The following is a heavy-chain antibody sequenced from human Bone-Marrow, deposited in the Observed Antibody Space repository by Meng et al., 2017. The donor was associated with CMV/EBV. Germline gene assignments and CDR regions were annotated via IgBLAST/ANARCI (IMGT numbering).Heavy chain of an antibody. CDR2: INPNSGAT. J-gene: IGHJ4*02. V-gene: IGHV1-2*02. CDR1: GYTFTGYF. CDR3: AREGGSSPPPSLDY. Sequence: ASVKVSCKASGYTFTGYFIHWVRQAPGQGLEWMGWINPNSGATTYAQKFQGRVTMTRDTSISTAYMELSRLRSDDTAVYYCAREGGSSPPPSLDYWGQGTLVTVSS. D-gene: IGHD6-6*01.